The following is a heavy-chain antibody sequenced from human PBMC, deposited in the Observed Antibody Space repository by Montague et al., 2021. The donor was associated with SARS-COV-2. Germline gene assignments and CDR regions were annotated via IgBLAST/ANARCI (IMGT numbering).Heavy chain of an antibody. CDR3: VRGIEAAGSYDY. J-gene: IGHJ4*02. CDR1: GDSVSSNSAT. V-gene: IGHV6-1*01. Sequence: CAISGDSVSSNSATWNWIRQSPSRGLEWLGRTYYRSMWKSDYARXLKSRIAINPDTSKNQFSLQLSSVTPEDTALYYCVRGIEAAGSYDYWGQGTLVTASS. CDR2: TYYRSMWKS. D-gene: IGHD6-13*01.